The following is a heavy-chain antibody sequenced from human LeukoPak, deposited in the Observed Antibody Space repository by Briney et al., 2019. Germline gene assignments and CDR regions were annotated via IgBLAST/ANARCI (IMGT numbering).Heavy chain of an antibody. D-gene: IGHD3-16*02. V-gene: IGHV3-30*02. CDR3: AKDGVILAPGIYWYMDV. CDR2: IRYDGKKT. CDR1: TFTFSDYG. Sequence: GGSLRLSCVGSTFTFSDYGMHWVRQAPGKGLEWVAFIRYDGKKTYYADSAKGRFTVSRDNSKNTLYLEMNSLRAEDTAVFYCAKDGVILAPGIYWYMDVWGRGTTVTISS. J-gene: IGHJ6*03.